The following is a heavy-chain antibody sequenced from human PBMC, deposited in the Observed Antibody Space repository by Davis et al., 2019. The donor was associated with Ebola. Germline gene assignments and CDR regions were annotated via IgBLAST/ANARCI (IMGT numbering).Heavy chain of an antibody. CDR1: GGTFSSYA. CDR3: ARVRYFDWLLISSVDT. D-gene: IGHD3-9*01. Sequence: SVKVSCKASGGTFSSYAISWVRQAPGQGLEWMGGIIPIFGTANYAQKFQGRVPITADESTSTASMELSSLRSEETAVYYCARVRYFDWLLISSVDTGGQGTLVTVSS. J-gene: IGHJ5*02. CDR2: IIPIFGTA. V-gene: IGHV1-69*13.